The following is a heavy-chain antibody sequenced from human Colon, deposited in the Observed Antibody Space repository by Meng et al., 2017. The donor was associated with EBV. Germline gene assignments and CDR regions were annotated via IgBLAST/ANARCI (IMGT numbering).Heavy chain of an antibody. V-gene: IGHV4-30-4*01. CDR3: ASFDHIPRRNYFDY. J-gene: IGHJ4*02. CDR1: VRAMSVGNFL. Sequence: HMHDTEPGASDSYQTPSHTAHVTVRAMSVGNFLVLWSRQPPVNGPELIGYSHHSGSAYNKPSIKSRVSISVDTSKNQFSLNLHSITAADTAVYYCASFDHIPRRNYFDYWGQGTLVTVSS. D-gene: IGHD2-21*01. CDR2: SHHSGSA.